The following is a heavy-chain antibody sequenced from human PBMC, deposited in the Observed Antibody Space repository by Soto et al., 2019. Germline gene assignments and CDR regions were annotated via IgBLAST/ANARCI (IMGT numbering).Heavy chain of an antibody. J-gene: IGHJ4*02. CDR1: CASIRSFY. V-gene: IGHV4-59*01. D-gene: IGHD1-26*01. CDR2: ISNAGNR. Sequence: PSETLSLTCTVSCASIRSFYWSWIRQSPGKGLEWMAYISNAGNRNFNPSLQGRVTITMDTSKNQFSLRLNSVTAADTAVYYCAKVRGSSGSYYFDFWGLGTLVTVSS. CDR3: AKVRGSSGSYYFDF.